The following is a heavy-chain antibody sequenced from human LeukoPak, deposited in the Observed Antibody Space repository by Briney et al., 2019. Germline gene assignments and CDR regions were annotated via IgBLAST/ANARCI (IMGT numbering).Heavy chain of an antibody. D-gene: IGHD6-13*01. CDR1: GFTFRSYS. Sequence: GGSLRLSCAASGFTFRSYSMNWLRQAPGKGLEWVANIKQDGSEKYYVDSVKGRFTISRDNAKNSLYLQMNSLRAEDTAVYYCARGSSSWIVYWGQGTLVTVSS. J-gene: IGHJ4*02. V-gene: IGHV3-7*01. CDR2: IKQDGSEK. CDR3: ARGSSSWIVY.